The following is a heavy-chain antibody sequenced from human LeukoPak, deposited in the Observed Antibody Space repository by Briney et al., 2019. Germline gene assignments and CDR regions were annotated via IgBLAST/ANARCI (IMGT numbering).Heavy chain of an antibody. J-gene: IGHJ3*02. CDR2: IYTSGST. Sequence: PSETLSLTGTGSGGSISSYYWSWIRQPAGKGLGWSGRIYTSGSTNDNPSLKSGVTMSVATSKNQFSLKLSSATAAATAVYYCAKDADRRAFDIWGQGTMVTVSS. D-gene: IGHD1-14*01. V-gene: IGHV4-4*07. CDR1: GGSISSYY. CDR3: AKDADRRAFDI.